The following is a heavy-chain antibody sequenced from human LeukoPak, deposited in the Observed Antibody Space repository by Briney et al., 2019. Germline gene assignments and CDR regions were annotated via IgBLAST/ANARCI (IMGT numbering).Heavy chain of an antibody. J-gene: IGHJ4*02. CDR3: ARDDPRRSSWREDYFDY. V-gene: IGHV3-48*01. Sequence: GGSLRLSCAASGFTFSSYSMNWVRQAPGKGLEWVSYISSSSSTIYYADSVKGRFTISRDNAKNSLYLQMNSLRAEDTAVYYCARDDPRRSSWREDYFDYWGQGTLVTVSS. CDR2: ISSSSSTI. D-gene: IGHD6-13*01. CDR1: GFTFSSYS.